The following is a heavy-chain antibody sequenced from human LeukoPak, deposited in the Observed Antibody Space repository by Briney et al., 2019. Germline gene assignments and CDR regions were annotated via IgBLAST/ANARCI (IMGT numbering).Heavy chain of an antibody. CDR2: ISSSGSTI. Sequence: PGGSLRLSCAASGFTFSSYEVNWVRQAPGKGLEWVSYISSSGSTIYYADSVKGRFTISRDNAKNSLYLQMNSLRSDDTAVYYCARTDYYDSSGYSHWGQGTLVTVSS. CDR1: GFTFSSYE. V-gene: IGHV3-48*03. D-gene: IGHD3-22*01. J-gene: IGHJ4*02. CDR3: ARTDYYDSSGYSH.